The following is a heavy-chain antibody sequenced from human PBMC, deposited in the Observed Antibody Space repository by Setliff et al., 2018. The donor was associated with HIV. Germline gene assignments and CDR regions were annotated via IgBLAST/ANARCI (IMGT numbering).Heavy chain of an antibody. J-gene: IGHJ6*02. D-gene: IGHD6-13*01. CDR3: AREDRIAPATRNYYYFGMDV. Sequence: PGGSLRLSCTASGFSFGDFALNWVRQAPGKGLERIGFIRTKAHGGTTYAASVKGRFTISRDDSKNSLYLQMNSLKTEDTAMYYCAREDRIAPATRNYYYFGMDVWGQGTTVTVSS. V-gene: IGHV3-49*04. CDR1: GFSFGDFA. CDR2: IRTKAHGGTT.